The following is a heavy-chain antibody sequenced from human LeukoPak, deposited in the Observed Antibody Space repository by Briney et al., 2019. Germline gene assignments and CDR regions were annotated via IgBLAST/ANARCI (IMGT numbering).Heavy chain of an antibody. CDR3: ARESGYSYSYWYFDL. CDR2: IYYSGST. Sequence: PSQTLSLTCTVSGGSISSGVYYWSWIRQHPGKGLEWIGYIYYSGSTYYNPSLKSRVTISVDTSKNQFSLKLSSVTAADTAVYYCARESGYSYSYWYFDLWGRGTLVTVSS. V-gene: IGHV4-31*03. CDR1: GGSISSGVYY. D-gene: IGHD5-18*01. J-gene: IGHJ2*01.